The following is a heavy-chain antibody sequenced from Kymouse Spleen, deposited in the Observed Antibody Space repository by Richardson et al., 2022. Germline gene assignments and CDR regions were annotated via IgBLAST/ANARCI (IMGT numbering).Heavy chain of an antibody. J-gene: IGHJ6*02. D-gene: IGHD3-10*01. CDR3: AREGGNYYGSGSYSYYGMDV. CDR2: IGTAGDT. Sequence: EVQLVESGGGLVQPGGSLRLSCAASGFTFSSYDMHWVRQATGKGLEWVSAIGTAGDTYYPGSVKGRFTISRENAKNSLYLQMNSLRAGDTAVYYCAREGGNYYGSGSYSYYGMDVWGQGTTVTVSS. CDR1: GFTFSSYD. V-gene: IGHV3-13*01.